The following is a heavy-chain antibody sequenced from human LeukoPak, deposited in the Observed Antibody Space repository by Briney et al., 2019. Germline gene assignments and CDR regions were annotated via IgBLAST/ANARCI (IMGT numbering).Heavy chain of an antibody. J-gene: IGHJ4*02. CDR2: VSASGGST. CDR1: GFTFSNYA. V-gene: IGHV3-23*01. D-gene: IGHD6-13*01. CDR3: APDLRGSAWSLDY. Sequence: GGSLRLSCAASGFTFSNYAMSWVRQAPGKGLEWVSVVSASGGSTDYADSVKGRFTMSRDNSRNTLYLQMTSLRAEDTAVYYCAPDLRGSAWSLDYWGQGTLVTVSS.